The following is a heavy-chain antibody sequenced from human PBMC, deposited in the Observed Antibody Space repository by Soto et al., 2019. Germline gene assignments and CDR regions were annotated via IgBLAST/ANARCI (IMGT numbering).Heavy chain of an antibody. CDR1: GFTFSSYG. Sequence: QVQLVESGGGVVQPGRSLRLSCAASGFTFSSYGMHWVRQAPGKGLEWVAVIWYDGSNKYYADSVKGRFTISRDNSKNTLYLQMNSLRAEETAVYYCARECRELLPYYYYGMDVWGQGTTVTVSS. CDR2: IWYDGSNK. D-gene: IGHD1-26*01. CDR3: ARECRELLPYYYYGMDV. V-gene: IGHV3-33*01. J-gene: IGHJ6*02.